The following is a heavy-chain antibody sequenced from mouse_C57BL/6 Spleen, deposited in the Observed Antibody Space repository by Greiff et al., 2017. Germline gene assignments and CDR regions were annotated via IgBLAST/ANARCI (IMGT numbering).Heavy chain of an antibody. CDR2: ISSGSSTI. D-gene: IGHD3-3*01. CDR1: GFTFSDYG. CDR3: ARRAYFDY. J-gene: IGHJ2*01. V-gene: IGHV5-17*01. Sequence: EVHLVESGGGLVKPGGSLKLSCAASGFTFSDYGMHWVRQAPEKGLAWVAYISSGSSTIYYADTVKGRFTISRDNAKNTLFLQMTSLRSEDTAMYYCARRAYFDYWGQGTTLTVSS.